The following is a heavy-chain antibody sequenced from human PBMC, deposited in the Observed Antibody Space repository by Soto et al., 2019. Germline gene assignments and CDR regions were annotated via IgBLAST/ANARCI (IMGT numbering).Heavy chain of an antibody. CDR2: IIPILGIA. V-gene: IGHV1-69*02. J-gene: IGHJ5*02. Sequence: QVQLVQSGAEVKKPGSSVKVSCKASGGTFSSYTISWVRQAPGQGLEWMGRIIPILGIANYAQKFQGRVTITADKFQSHGFQEVGSLRSEDTAGYYCARAGGSGLYGQPGWARGGCWFGPWGQGTLVTVSS. D-gene: IGHD6-19*01. CDR1: GGTFSSYT. CDR3: ARAGGSGLYGQPGWARGGCWFGP.